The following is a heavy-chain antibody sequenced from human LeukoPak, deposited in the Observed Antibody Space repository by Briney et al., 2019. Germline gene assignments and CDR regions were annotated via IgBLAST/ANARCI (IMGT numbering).Heavy chain of an antibody. CDR2: ISGSGGST. V-gene: IGHV3-23*01. CDR3: ARERYCSSTSCFPGGY. J-gene: IGHJ4*02. Sequence: GGSLRLSCAASGFTFSSYVMSWVRQAPGKGLEWVSAISGSGGSTYYADSVKGRFTISRDNSKNTLYLQMNSLRAEDTAVYYCARERYCSSTSCFPGGYWGQGTLVTVSS. CDR1: GFTFSSYV. D-gene: IGHD2-2*01.